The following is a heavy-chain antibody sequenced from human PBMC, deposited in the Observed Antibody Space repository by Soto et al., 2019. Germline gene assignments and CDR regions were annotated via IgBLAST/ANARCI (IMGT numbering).Heavy chain of an antibody. CDR1: GFTFSDYH. J-gene: IGHJ4*02. V-gene: IGHV3-72*01. CDR2: ARNDPRARTT. Sequence: EMQLVESGGGLVQPGGSLRLSCAASGFTFSDYHMEWVRQAPGKGLEWIGRARNDPRARTTQHAASVRGRFTTSRDDSKYSLYLQIVSLLTEYTAVHYLVSRLQYWGQGTLATVSS. CDR3: VSRLQY.